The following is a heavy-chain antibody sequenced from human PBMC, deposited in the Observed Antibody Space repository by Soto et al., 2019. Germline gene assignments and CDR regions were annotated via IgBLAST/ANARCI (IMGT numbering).Heavy chain of an antibody. Sequence: SVKVSCKASGGTFSNYAISWVRQAPGQGLEWVGGIIPMFGTSNYAQNFQGRVSITADESTSTAYMELSSLRSEDTAVYYCARGVRTRFYGMDVWGQGITVTVSS. CDR3: ARGVRTRFYGMDV. CDR1: GGTFSNYA. CDR2: IIPMFGTS. V-gene: IGHV1-69*13. J-gene: IGHJ6*02.